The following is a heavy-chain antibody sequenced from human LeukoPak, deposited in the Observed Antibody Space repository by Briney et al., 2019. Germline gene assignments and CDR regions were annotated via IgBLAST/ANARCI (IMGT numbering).Heavy chain of an antibody. V-gene: IGHV4-4*07. D-gene: IGHD3-10*01. CDR1: GGSISADY. CDR2: YYPNGNT. CDR3: ARGQYYYGSGSQRFDY. J-gene: IGHJ4*02. Sequence: TSETLSLTCSVSGGSISADYWIWIRQPAGKGLEYIGRYYPNGNTNYNPSLQSRVTMSVDTSKNQFSLELRSVTAADTAVYYCARGQYYYGSGSQRFDYWGQGTLVTVSS.